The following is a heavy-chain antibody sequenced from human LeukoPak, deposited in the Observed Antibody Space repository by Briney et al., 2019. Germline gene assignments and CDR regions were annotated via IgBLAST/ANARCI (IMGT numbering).Heavy chain of an antibody. CDR3: ARGMVGATPDIPNGFDY. CDR1: GGSISSYY. Sequence: SETLSLTCTVSGGSISSYYWSWIRQPPGKGLEWIGYIYYSGSTNYNPSLKSRVTISVDTSKNQFSLKLSSVTAADTAVYYCARGMVGATPDIPNGFDYWGQGTLVTVSS. D-gene: IGHD1-26*01. CDR2: IYYSGST. V-gene: IGHV4-59*01. J-gene: IGHJ4*02.